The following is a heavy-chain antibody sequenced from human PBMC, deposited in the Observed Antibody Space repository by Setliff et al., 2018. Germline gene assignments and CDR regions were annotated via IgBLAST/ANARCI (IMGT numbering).Heavy chain of an antibody. V-gene: IGHV4-34*01. CDR1: GGSFSHYY. CDR2: INHSGTT. CDR3: ARHVGIRGRGYNYYYYYMDV. D-gene: IGHD3-10*01. J-gene: IGHJ6*03. Sequence: SETLSLTCAVYGGSFSHYYWNWIRQPPWKGLEWIGEINHSGTTNYNPSLKSRVTISVDTSKNQFSLKLSSVTAADTAMYSCARHVGIRGRGYNYYYYYMDVWGKGTTVTVSS.